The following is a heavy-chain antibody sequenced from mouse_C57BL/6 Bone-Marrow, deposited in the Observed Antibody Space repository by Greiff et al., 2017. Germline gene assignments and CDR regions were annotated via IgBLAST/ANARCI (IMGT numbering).Heavy chain of an antibody. D-gene: IGHD1-1*01. CDR2: INPSNGGT. J-gene: IGHJ1*03. V-gene: IGHV1-53*01. Sequence: QVQLQQSGTELVKPGASVKLSCKASGYTFTSYWMHWVKQRPGQGLEWIGNINPSNGGTNYNEKFKSKATLTVDKSSSTAYMQLSSLTSEDSAVYYCARWVTTVVAPWDFDVWGTGTTVTVSS. CDR1: GYTFTSYW. CDR3: ARWVTTVVAPWDFDV.